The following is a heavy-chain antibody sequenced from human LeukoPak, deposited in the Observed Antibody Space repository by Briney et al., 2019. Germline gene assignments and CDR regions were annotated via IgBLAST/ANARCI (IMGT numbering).Heavy chain of an antibody. Sequence: SETLSLTCAVSGGSISSGGYSWSWIRQPPGKGLEWIGYIYRSGSTYYNPSLKSRVAISVDRSKNQFSLKLSSVTAADTAVYYCARGGSYGVFDYWGQGTLVTVSS. CDR2: IYRSGST. CDR1: GGSISSGGYS. J-gene: IGHJ4*02. CDR3: ARGGSYGVFDY. D-gene: IGHD5-18*01. V-gene: IGHV4-30-2*01.